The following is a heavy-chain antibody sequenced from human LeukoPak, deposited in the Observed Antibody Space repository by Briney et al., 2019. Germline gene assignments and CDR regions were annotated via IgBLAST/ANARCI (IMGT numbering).Heavy chain of an antibody. CDR3: AKPPGYCSSTSCPWDY. D-gene: IGHD2-2*01. Sequence: VGSLRLSCAAPGFTFSSYALCWVRQAPRKGLEWVSGICGTVGSTYYADSVKGRFSISRDNSRITLYLQTNSLRAEDTAVYYCAKPPGYCSSTSCPWDYWGQGTLVTVSS. CDR1: GFTFSSYA. V-gene: IGHV3-23*01. J-gene: IGHJ4*02. CDR2: ICGTVGST.